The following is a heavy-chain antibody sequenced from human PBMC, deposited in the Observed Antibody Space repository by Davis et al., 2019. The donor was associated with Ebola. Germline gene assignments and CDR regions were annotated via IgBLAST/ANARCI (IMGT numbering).Heavy chain of an antibody. V-gene: IGHV1-2*06. J-gene: IGHJ5*02. CDR3: ARGHTYGRWDDWFDP. CDR2: INPNFGGK. D-gene: IGHD1-26*01. CDR1: GYTFTGFY. Sequence: ASVKVSCKASGYTFTGFYMHWVRQAPGQGLEWMGRINPNFGGKIYAQKFQDRVTLTIDTSINTAYMDLDRLRSDDTAVYYCARGHTYGRWDDWFDPWGQGTLVTVSS.